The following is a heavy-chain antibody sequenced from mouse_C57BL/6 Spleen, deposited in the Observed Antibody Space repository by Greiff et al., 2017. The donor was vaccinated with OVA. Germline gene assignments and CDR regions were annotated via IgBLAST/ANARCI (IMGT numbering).Heavy chain of an antibody. CDR1: GFTFSDYY. CDR3: ARHLTGTHFAY. J-gene: IGHJ3*01. CDR2: ISNGGGST. D-gene: IGHD4-1*01. Sequence: DVKLVESGGGLVQPGGSLKLSCAASGFTFSDYYMYWVRQTPEKRLEWVAYISNGGGSTYYPDTVKGRFTISRDKAKNTLYLQMSRLKSEDTAMYYCARHLTGTHFAYWGQGTLVTVSA. V-gene: IGHV5-12*01.